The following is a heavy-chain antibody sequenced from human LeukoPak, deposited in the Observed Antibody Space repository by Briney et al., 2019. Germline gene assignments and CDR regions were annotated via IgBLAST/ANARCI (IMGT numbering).Heavy chain of an antibody. J-gene: IGHJ4*02. Sequence: GGSLRLSCAASGFTFSDYYMSWVRQAPGKGLEWVSGNSGSGGSTYYADSVKGRFTISRDNSKNTLYLQMNSLRAEDTAVYYCAKGEQGVDYWGQGTLVTVSS. D-gene: IGHD1/OR15-1a*01. V-gene: IGHV3-23*01. CDR3: AKGEQGVDY. CDR2: NSGSGGST. CDR1: GFTFSDYY.